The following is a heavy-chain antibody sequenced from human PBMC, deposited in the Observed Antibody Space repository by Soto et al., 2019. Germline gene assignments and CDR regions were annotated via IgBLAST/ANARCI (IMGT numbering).Heavy chain of an antibody. CDR2: IYYSGST. Sequence: QVQLQESGPGLVKPSETLFVTCTVSGGSINSYYWNWIRQPPGKGLEWIGYIYYSGSTNYNPSLKSRVSISLDTSKNQFSLKLTSVTATDTAIYYCARDRGYWSGSKCLSYFDYWGQGTLVTVSS. V-gene: IGHV4-59*01. CDR3: ARDRGYWSGSKCLSYFDY. CDR1: GGSINSYY. D-gene: IGHD2-15*01. J-gene: IGHJ4*02.